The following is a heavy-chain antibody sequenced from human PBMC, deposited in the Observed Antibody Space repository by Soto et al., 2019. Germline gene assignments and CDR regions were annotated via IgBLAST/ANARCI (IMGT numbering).Heavy chain of an antibody. D-gene: IGHD6-19*01. CDR1: GGSISSYY. Sequence: SETLSLTCTVSGGSISSYYWSWIRQPPGKGLEWIGYIYYSGSTNYNPSLKSRVTISVDTSKNQYSLKMTSVTAADTAVYYCASFDSSGYDGGFDHWGQGVLVTVSS. V-gene: IGHV4-59*08. CDR3: ASFDSSGYDGGFDH. CDR2: IYYSGST. J-gene: IGHJ4*02.